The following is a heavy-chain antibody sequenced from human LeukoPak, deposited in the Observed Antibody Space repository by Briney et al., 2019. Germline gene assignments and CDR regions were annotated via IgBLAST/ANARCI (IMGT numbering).Heavy chain of an antibody. Sequence: ASVTVSFKSSGYTFTIYYMHWVRQAPGQGLERMGIINPSGGSTSYAQKFQGRVTITRDMSTTTVYMELSRLRSDDTAVYYCARGPTYGDYVYYYYYYIDFWGKGTTVTVSS. CDR3: ARGPTYGDYVYYYYYYIDF. J-gene: IGHJ6*03. D-gene: IGHD4-17*01. V-gene: IGHV1-46*01. CDR2: INPSGGST. CDR1: GYTFTIYY.